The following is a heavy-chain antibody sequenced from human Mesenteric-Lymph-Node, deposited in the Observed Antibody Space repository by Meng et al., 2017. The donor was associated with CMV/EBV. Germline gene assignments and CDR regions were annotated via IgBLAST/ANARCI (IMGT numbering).Heavy chain of an antibody. CDR3: AKLDGRSIMVRGVINDAFDI. J-gene: IGHJ3*02. V-gene: IGHV3-11*01. Sequence: GESLKISCAASGFTFSDYYMSWIRQAPGKGLEWVSYISSSGSTIYYADSVKGRFTISRDNAKNSLYLQMNSLRAEDTAVYYCAKLDGRSIMVRGVINDAFDIWGQGTMVTVSS. CDR2: ISSSGSTI. D-gene: IGHD3-10*01. CDR1: GFTFSDYY.